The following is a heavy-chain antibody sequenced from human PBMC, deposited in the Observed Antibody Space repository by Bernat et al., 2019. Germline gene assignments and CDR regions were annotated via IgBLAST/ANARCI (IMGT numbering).Heavy chain of an antibody. Sequence: EVQLVESGGGLVQPGGSLRLSCAASGFTFSSYWMHWVRQAPGKGLVWVSRINSDGSSTSYADSVKGRFTISRDNAKNTLYLQMNSLRAEDTAVYYCERGDSSSWYSPIDYWGQGTLVTVSS. CDR3: ERGDSSSWYSPIDY. J-gene: IGHJ4*02. V-gene: IGHV3-74*01. CDR1: GFTFSSYW. CDR2: INSDGSST. D-gene: IGHD6-13*01.